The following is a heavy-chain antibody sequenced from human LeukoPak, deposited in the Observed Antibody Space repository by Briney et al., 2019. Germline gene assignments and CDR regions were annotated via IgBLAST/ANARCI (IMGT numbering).Heavy chain of an antibody. D-gene: IGHD6-19*01. J-gene: IGHJ4*02. Sequence: PSETLSLTCTVSGSGGSISIYYWSWIRQPPGKGLEWIGYIYYSGSTNHNPSLKSRVTMSVDTSKNQLSLKLSSVTAADTAVYYCARDLRSSGWYVFDHWGRGTLVTVSS. CDR2: IYYSGST. CDR3: ARDLRSSGWYVFDH. V-gene: IGHV4-59*01. CDR1: GSGGSISIYY.